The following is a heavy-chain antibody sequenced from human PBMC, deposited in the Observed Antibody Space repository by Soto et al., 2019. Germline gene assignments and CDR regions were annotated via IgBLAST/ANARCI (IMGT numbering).Heavy chain of an antibody. J-gene: IGHJ4*02. CDR1: GGSFSGYY. D-gene: IGHD3-10*01. Sequence: EQLQQWGAGLLKPSETLSLTCAVYGGSFSGYYWSWIRQPPGKGLEWIGEINHSGSTNYNPSLKSRVTISVDTSKNQFSLKLSSVTAADTAVYYCARGRLYGSGSYYIVYWGQGTLVTVSS. CDR3: ARGRLYGSGSYYIVY. V-gene: IGHV4-34*01. CDR2: INHSGST.